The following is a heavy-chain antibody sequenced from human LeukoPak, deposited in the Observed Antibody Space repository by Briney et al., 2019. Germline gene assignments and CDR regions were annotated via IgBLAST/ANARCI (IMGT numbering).Heavy chain of an antibody. V-gene: IGHV4-59*01. CDR2: MYYSGST. Sequence: SETLSLTCTVSGGSLSSYYWSWIRQPPGKGLGWIGNMYYSGSTNYNPSLNSRVTISVDTSKNQFSLKLSSVTAADTAVYYCARDYEWYGAFDIWGQGTMVTVSS. CDR3: ARDYEWYGAFDI. D-gene: IGHD3-3*01. CDR1: GGSLSSYY. J-gene: IGHJ3*02.